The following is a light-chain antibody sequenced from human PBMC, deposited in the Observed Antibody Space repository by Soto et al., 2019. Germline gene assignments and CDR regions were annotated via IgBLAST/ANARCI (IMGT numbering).Light chain of an antibody. V-gene: IGLV2-8*01. Sequence: QSAPTQPPSASGSPGQSATISCTGTSSDVGGYNYVSWYQQYPGKAPKLMIYEVSKRPSGVPDRFSGSKSGNTASLTVSGLQAGDEAEYYCSSYAGSSTWVFGGGTKLTVL. J-gene: IGLJ2*01. CDR2: EVS. CDR1: SSDVGGYNY. CDR3: SSYAGSSTWV.